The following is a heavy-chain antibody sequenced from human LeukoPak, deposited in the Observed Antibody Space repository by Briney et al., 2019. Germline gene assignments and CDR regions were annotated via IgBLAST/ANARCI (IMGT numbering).Heavy chain of an antibody. Sequence: SVKVSCKASGGTFSSYAISWVRQAPGQGLEWMGGIIPIFGTANYAQKFQGRVTITADESTSTAYMELSSLRSEDTAVYYCARDLGYCGGDCLNDAFDIWGQGTMVTVSS. CDR2: IIPIFGTA. V-gene: IGHV1-69*13. CDR1: GGTFSSYA. J-gene: IGHJ3*02. CDR3: ARDLGYCGGDCLNDAFDI. D-gene: IGHD2-21*02.